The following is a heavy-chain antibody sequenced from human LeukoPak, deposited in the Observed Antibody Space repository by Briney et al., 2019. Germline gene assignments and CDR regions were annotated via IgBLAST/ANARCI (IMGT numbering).Heavy chain of an antibody. D-gene: IGHD3-3*01. CDR2: IYTSGST. V-gene: IGHV4-4*07. CDR3: ARGSYDFWSGYYKVPYYFDY. CDR1: GGTISSYY. Sequence: PSETLSLTCTVSGGTISSYYWSWIRHPAGKGLEWIGRIYTSGSTNYNPSLKSRVTMSVDTSKNQFSLKLSSVTAADTAVYYCARGSYDFWSGYYKVPYYFDYWGQGTLVTVSS. J-gene: IGHJ4*02.